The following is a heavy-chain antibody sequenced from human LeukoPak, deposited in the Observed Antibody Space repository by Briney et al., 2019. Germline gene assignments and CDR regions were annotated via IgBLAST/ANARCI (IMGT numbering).Heavy chain of an antibody. J-gene: IGHJ4*02. CDR2: IYYSGST. D-gene: IGHD5-12*01. Sequence: SETLSLTCTVSGGSISSYYWSWIRQPPGKGLEWIGYIYYSGSTNYNPSLKSRVTISVDTSKNQFSLKLSSVAAADTAVYYCAGSGGYEYDYWGQGTLVTVSS. V-gene: IGHV4-59*08. CDR3: AGSGGYEYDY. CDR1: GGSISSYY.